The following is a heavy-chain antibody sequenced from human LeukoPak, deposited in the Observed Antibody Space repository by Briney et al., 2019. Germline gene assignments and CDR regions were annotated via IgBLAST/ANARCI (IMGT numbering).Heavy chain of an antibody. D-gene: IGHD3-10*01. CDR1: GYTFTGYY. CDR3: ARESITMVYGMDV. J-gene: IGHJ6*02. V-gene: IGHV1-2*02. CDR2: INPNSGGT. Sequence: GSVTESCKASGYTFTGYYMHWVRQAPGQGLEWMGWINPNSGGTNYAQKFQGRVTMTRDTSISTAYMELSRLRSDDTAVYYCARESITMVYGMDVWGQGTPVTVSS.